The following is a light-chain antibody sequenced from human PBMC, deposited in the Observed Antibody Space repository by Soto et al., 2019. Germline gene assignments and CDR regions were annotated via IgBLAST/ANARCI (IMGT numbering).Light chain of an antibody. CDR1: VLAKKY. J-gene: IGLJ2*01. CDR2: KDS. CDR3: YSAADNNQGV. Sequence: SYELTQPSSESVSPGQTARITCSGDVLAKKYARWFQQKPGQAPVLVIYKDSERPSGIPERFSGSSSGTTVTLTISGAQVEDEADYYCYSAADNNQGVFGGGTKLTVL. V-gene: IGLV3-27*01.